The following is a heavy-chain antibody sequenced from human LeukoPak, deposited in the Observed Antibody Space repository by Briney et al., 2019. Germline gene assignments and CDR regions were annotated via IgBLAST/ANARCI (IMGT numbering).Heavy chain of an antibody. CDR2: ISSSSSYI. CDR1: GFTFSSYS. J-gene: IGHJ3*02. D-gene: IGHD3-3*01. Sequence: GGSLRLSCAASGFTFSSYSMNWVRQAPGKGLEWVSSISSSSSYIYYADSVKGRFTISRDNAKNSLYLQMNSLRAEDTAVYYCARDLSDFWSSGRQDGAFDIWGQGTMVTVSS. CDR3: ARDLSDFWSSGRQDGAFDI. V-gene: IGHV3-21*01.